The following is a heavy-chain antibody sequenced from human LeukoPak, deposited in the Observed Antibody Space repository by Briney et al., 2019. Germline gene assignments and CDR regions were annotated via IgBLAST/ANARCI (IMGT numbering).Heavy chain of an antibody. CDR2: ITGGGESK. D-gene: IGHD2-15*01. Sequence: PGGSLRLSCAASGFTFSSYAMNWVRQAPGTRLEWVSSITGGGESKYHADSVKGRFTISRANSKNTVSLQMNSLRAEDTAVYYCAKGERVYCSASTCYPFDYWGQGILVSVSS. CDR1: GFTFSSYA. V-gene: IGHV3-23*01. J-gene: IGHJ4*02. CDR3: AKGERVYCSASTCYPFDY.